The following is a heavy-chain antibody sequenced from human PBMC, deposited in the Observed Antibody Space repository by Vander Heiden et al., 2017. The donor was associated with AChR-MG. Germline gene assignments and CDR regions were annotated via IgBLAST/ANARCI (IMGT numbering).Heavy chain of an antibody. CDR3: ARGARIRFLEWLPSDY. CDR2: ISSSSSYI. Sequence: EVQLVESGGGLVKPGGSLRLSCAASGFTFSSYSMNWVRQAPGKGLEWVSSISSSSSYIYYADSVKGRFTISRDNAKNSLYLQMNSLRAEDTAVYYCARGARIRFLEWLPSDYWGQGNLVTVSS. D-gene: IGHD3-3*01. J-gene: IGHJ4*02. V-gene: IGHV3-21*01. CDR1: GFTFSSYS.